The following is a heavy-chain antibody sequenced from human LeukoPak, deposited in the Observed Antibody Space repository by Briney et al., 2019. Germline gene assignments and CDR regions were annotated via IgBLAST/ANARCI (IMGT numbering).Heavy chain of an antibody. V-gene: IGHV3-30*02. CDR2: IRYDGSKE. Sequence: PGGSLRLSCAASGFTFSNYGMNWVRQAPGKGLEWVAFIRYDGSKEYYADSVKGRFTISRDNSKNTLYLQMNSLRAEDTAVYYCAKILGSYWTPGYDYWGQGTLVTVSS. J-gene: IGHJ4*02. D-gene: IGHD1-26*01. CDR3: AKILGSYWTPGYDY. CDR1: GFTFSNYG.